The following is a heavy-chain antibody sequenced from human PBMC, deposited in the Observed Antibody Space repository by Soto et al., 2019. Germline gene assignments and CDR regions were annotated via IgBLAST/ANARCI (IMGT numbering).Heavy chain of an antibody. D-gene: IGHD1-26*01. J-gene: IGHJ6*02. CDR3: AKVSLGATTITDFYYYGMDV. Sequence: LRLSCAASGFTFDNYAMNWVRQAPGKGLEWVSGITGSGENTYYADSVKGRFTISRDNSKNALYVQLNSLRVEDTAIYYCAKVSLGATTITDFYYYGMDVWGQGTMVTVS. CDR1: GFTFDNYA. CDR2: ITGSGENT. V-gene: IGHV3-23*01.